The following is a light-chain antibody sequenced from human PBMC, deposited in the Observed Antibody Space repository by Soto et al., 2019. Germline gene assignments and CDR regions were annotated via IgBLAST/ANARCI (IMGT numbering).Light chain of an antibody. CDR1: SSDVGGYNY. CDR2: EVT. CDR3: SSYAASNNFYFV. V-gene: IGLV2-8*01. J-gene: IGLJ3*02. Sequence: QSALTQPPSASGSPGQSVTISCTGTSSDVGGYNYVSWYQQYPGRAPKLMIYEVTKRPSGVPDRFSGSKSGNTASLTVSGLPAEDVADYYCSSYAASNNFYFVFGGGTKLTVL.